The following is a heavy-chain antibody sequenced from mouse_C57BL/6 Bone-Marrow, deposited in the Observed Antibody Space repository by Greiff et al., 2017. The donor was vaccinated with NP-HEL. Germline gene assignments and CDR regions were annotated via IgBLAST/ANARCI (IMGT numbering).Heavy chain of an antibody. J-gene: IGHJ1*03. CDR3: ARPETAWYFDV. Sequence: VQLQQSGPELVKPGASVKISCKASSYTFTDYYMNWVMQSHGKSLEWIGDINPNNGGTSYNQKFKGKATLTVDKSSSTAYMELRSLTSEDSAVYYSARPETAWYFDVWGTGTTVTVSS. CDR1: SYTFTDYY. V-gene: IGHV1-26*01. CDR2: INPNNGGT.